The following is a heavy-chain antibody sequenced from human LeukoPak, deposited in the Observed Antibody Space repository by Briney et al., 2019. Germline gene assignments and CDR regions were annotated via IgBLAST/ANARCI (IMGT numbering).Heavy chain of an antibody. Sequence: GGSLRLSCAASGFTFSSSWMTWVRQAPGKGLERVANIKHDGSEKYYVDSVKGRFTISRDNAKNSLYLQMISLRVEDTAVYYCARQRQPGDWALAYWGQGTLVTVSS. V-gene: IGHV3-7*01. CDR2: IKHDGSEK. J-gene: IGHJ4*02. CDR3: ARQRQPGDWALAY. D-gene: IGHD6-25*01. CDR1: GFTFSSSW.